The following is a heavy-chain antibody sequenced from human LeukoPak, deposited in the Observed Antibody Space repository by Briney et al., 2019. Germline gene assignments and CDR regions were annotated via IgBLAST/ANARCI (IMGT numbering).Heavy chain of an antibody. Sequence: GGSLRLSCAASGFTFSSYSMNWVRQAPGKGLEWVSYISSSSSTICYADSVKGRFTVSRDNAKNSLYLQMNSLRDEDTAVYYCARDGKDIVVVPADIGDYWGQGTLVTVSS. CDR1: GFTFSSYS. CDR2: ISSSSSTI. J-gene: IGHJ4*02. D-gene: IGHD2-2*01. CDR3: ARDGKDIVVVPADIGDY. V-gene: IGHV3-48*02.